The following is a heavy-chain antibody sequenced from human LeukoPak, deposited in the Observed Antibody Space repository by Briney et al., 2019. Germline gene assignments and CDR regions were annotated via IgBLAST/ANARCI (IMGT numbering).Heavy chain of an antibody. CDR3: ARDGIAAAGTADYYYMDV. D-gene: IGHD6-13*01. V-gene: IGHV4-59*12. Sequence: NPSETLSLTCTVSGGSISSYYWSWIRQPPGKGLEWIGYIYYSGSTNYNPSLKSRVTISVDKSKNQFSLKLSSVTAADTAVYYCARDGIAAAGTADYYYMDVWGKGTTVTVSS. CDR2: IYYSGST. CDR1: GGSISSYY. J-gene: IGHJ6*03.